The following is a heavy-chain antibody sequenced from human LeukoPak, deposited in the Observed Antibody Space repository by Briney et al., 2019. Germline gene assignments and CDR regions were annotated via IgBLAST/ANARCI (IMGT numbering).Heavy chain of an antibody. CDR2: IYYSGST. V-gene: IGHV4-59*12. CDR1: GGSISSYY. Sequence: SETLSLTCTVSGGSISSYYWSWIRQPPGKGLEWIGYIYYSGSTNYNPSLKSRVTMSVDTSKNQFSLKLSSVTAADTAAYYCASLGGDFDYWGQGTLVTVSS. J-gene: IGHJ4*02. D-gene: IGHD3-10*01. CDR3: ASLGGDFDY.